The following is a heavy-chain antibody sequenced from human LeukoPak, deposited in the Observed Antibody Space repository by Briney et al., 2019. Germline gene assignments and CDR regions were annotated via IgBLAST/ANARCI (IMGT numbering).Heavy chain of an antibody. J-gene: IGHJ6*03. Sequence: GASVKVSCKASGYTFTGYYMHWVRQAPGQGLEWMGGIIPIFGTANYAQKFEGRVTITADESTSTAYMELSSLRSEDTAVYYCARDQSIDVVITTPEWYYYYMDVWGKGTTVTVSS. CDR2: IIPIFGTA. CDR3: ARDQSIDVVITTPEWYYYYMDV. V-gene: IGHV1-69*13. D-gene: IGHD3-22*01. CDR1: GYTFTGYY.